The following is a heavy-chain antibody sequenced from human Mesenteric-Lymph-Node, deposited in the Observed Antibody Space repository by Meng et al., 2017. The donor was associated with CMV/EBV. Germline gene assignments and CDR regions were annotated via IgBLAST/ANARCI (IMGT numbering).Heavy chain of an antibody. V-gene: IGHV3-23*05. CDR2: IQSTAFSA. CDR1: GFIFSDHA. D-gene: IGHD6-19*01. J-gene: IGHJ4*02. CDR3: ATVSSGWYRGNDY. Sequence: GESLKISCAASGFIFSDHAMTWVRQAPGKGLEWVSVIQSTAFSAHHADSVKGRFTISRDNSKNTLYLQMNSLRAEDTAVYYCATVSSGWYRGNDYWGQGTLVTVSS.